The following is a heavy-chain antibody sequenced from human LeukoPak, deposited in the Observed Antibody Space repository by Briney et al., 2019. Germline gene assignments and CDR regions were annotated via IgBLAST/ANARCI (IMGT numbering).Heavy chain of an antibody. CDR3: AKIKHRIAAAGAYFDY. D-gene: IGHD6-13*01. CDR1: GFTVSSNY. J-gene: IGHJ4*02. Sequence: PGGSLRLSCAASGFTVSSNYMSWVRQAPGKGLEWVSAISGSGGSTYYADSVKGRFTISRDNSKNTLYLQMNSLRAEDTAVYYCAKIKHRIAAAGAYFDYWGQGTLVTVSS. V-gene: IGHV3-23*01. CDR2: ISGSGGST.